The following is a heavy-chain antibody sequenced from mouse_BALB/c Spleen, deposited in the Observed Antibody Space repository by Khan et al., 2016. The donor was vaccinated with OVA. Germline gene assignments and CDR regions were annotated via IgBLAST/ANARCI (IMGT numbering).Heavy chain of an antibody. D-gene: IGHD2-10*01. Sequence: QMQLEASGPGLVAPSQSLSITCTISGFSLTNYGVHWVRQPPGKGLEWLVVIWSDGSTTYNSALKSRLTITKDNSKSQVFLEMNSLQTDDTAMYFCARQPYYHYNIMDYWGQGTSVTVSS. V-gene: IGHV2-6-1*01. CDR3: ARQPYYHYNIMDY. CDR2: IWSDGST. J-gene: IGHJ4*01. CDR1: GFSLTNYG.